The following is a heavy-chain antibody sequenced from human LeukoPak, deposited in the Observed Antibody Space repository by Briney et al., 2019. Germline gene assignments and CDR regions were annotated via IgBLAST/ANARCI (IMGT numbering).Heavy chain of an antibody. D-gene: IGHD6-19*01. Sequence: PGGSLRLSCAASGFTFNSYAMNWVRQAPGKGLEWVSGVSGSGGNTFYAGSVKGRYTISRDNSKNTLYLQMNSLRAEDTAVYYCARVRSYSSGWYYFDYWGQGTLVTVSS. CDR1: GFTFNSYA. CDR3: ARVRSYSSGWYYFDY. CDR2: VSGSGGNT. J-gene: IGHJ4*02. V-gene: IGHV3-23*01.